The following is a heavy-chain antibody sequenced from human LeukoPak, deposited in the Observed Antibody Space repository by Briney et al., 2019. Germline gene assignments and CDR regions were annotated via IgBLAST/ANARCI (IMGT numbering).Heavy chain of an antibody. V-gene: IGHV4-61*08. CDR1: GGSLSSGGYY. J-gene: IGHJ4*02. CDR2: IYYGSST. D-gene: IGHD6-19*01. Sequence: SETMSLTSTVAGGSLSSGGYYWSWIRHNPGKGLEWFGYIYYGSSTNYSPSHKGRVTMSVDTSTNEYAQRLMSVTVADTGVDYWVGPAYSSCWVYFDYWGQGTVVTVSS. CDR3: VGPAYSSCWVYFDY.